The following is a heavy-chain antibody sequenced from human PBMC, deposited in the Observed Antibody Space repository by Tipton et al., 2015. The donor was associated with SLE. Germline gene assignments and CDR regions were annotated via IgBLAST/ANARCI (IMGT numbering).Heavy chain of an antibody. CDR3: ARVRSEYCSSTSCSHDAFDI. D-gene: IGHD2-2*01. CDR1: GFSFSTYA. V-gene: IGHV3-23*04. J-gene: IGHJ3*02. Sequence: QLVQSGGGLIQPGGSLRLSCAASGFSFSTYAMTWVRQAPGKGLEWVSSIRSSGETTYYADSVKGRFTISRDNSKNTLYLQMNSLRAEDTAVYYCARVRSEYCSSTSCSHDAFDIWGQGTMVTVSS. CDR2: IRSSGETT.